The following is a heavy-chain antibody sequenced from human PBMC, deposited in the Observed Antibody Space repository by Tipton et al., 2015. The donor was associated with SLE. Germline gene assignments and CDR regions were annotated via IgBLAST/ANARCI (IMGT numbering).Heavy chain of an antibody. CDR1: GGSISSYY. J-gene: IGHJ2*01. CDR3: ARQGGWYYWYFDL. V-gene: IGHV4-39*07. CDR2: ITNNGNT. Sequence: TLSLTCSVSGGSISSYYWAWIRQPPGKGPGWIGRITNNGNTDYIPSPKRRVTLSVDTSKNQFSLKLSSVTAADTAVYYCARQGGWYYWYFDLWGRGTLVTVSS. D-gene: IGHD6-19*01.